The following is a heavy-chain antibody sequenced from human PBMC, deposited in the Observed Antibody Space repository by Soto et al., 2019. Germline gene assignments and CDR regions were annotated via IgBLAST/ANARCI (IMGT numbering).Heavy chain of an antibody. Sequence: PGGSLRLSCAASGFTFSSYCIHWVRQAPCKGLEWVAVISYDGINKYYADSVKGRFTISRDNSKNTLYLQMNSLRAEDTAVYYCSKDSRPGITIFGVVIEHGMDVCGQGTTVTVSS. CDR2: ISYDGINK. D-gene: IGHD3-3*01. CDR3: SKDSRPGITIFGVVIEHGMDV. V-gene: IGHV3-30*18. CDR1: GFTFSSYC. J-gene: IGHJ6*02.